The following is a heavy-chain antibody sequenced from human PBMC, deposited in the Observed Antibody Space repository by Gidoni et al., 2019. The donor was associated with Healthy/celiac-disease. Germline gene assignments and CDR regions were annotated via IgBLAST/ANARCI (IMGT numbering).Heavy chain of an antibody. J-gene: IGHJ4*02. V-gene: IGHV4-59*01. CDR2: IYYSGST. Sequence: QVQLQESGPGLVKPSETLALTCTVSGCSISSYYWSWIRQPPGKGLEWIGYIYYSGSTNYNPSLKSPVTISVDTSKNQFSLKVNSVTAADTAVYYCARDRGGYVAGAFDSWGQGTLVTVSS. CDR1: GCSISSYY. CDR3: ARDRGGYVAGAFDS. D-gene: IGHD5-12*01.